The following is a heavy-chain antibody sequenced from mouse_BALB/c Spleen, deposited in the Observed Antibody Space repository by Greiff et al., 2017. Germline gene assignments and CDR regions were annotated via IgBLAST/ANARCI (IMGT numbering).Heavy chain of an antibody. CDR3: ARDGTITTALYYYAMDY. V-gene: IGHV5-4*02. CDR1: GFTFSDYY. CDR2: ISDGGSYT. Sequence: DVMLVESGGGLVKPGGSLKLSCAASGFTFSDYYMYWVRQTPEKRLEWVATISDGGSYTYYPDSVKGRFTISRDNAKNNLYLQMSSLKSEDTAMYYCARDGTITTALYYYAMDYWGQGTSVTVSS. J-gene: IGHJ4*01. D-gene: IGHD1-2*01.